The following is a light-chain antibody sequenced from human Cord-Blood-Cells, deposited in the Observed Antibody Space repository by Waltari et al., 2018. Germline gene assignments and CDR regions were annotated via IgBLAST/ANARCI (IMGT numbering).Light chain of an antibody. J-gene: IGKJ3*01. CDR2: GAS. CDR3: QQYGSSPFT. V-gene: IGKV3-20*01. CDR1: QSVSSSY. Sequence: EIVLTQSPGTLSLSPGERATLSCRASQSVSSSYLAWYQQKPGQAPRLLIYGASSRATCIPDRFSGSGSGTDFTVTISRLEPEDFAVYYCQQYGSSPFTFGPGTKVDIK.